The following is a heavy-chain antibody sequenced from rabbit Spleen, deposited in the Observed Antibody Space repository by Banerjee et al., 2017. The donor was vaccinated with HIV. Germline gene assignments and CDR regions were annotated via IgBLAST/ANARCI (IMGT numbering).Heavy chain of an antibody. V-gene: IGHV1S47*01. CDR2: IEPIFGNT. D-gene: IGHD1-1*01. CDR3: VRDQAHMLDL. CDR1: GFDFSNYG. J-gene: IGHJ4*01. Sequence: QEQLVESGGGLVQPGGSLKLSCKASGFDFSNYGVTWVRQAPGKGLEWIGYIEPIFGNTYYANWVNGRFTISSHNAQNTLYLQLNSLTAADTATYFCVRDQAHMLDLWGQGTLVTVS.